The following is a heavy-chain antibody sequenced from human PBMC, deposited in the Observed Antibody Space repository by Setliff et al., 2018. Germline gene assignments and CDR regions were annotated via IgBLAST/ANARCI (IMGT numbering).Heavy chain of an antibody. CDR1: GYTFTSYY. Sequence: ASVKVSCKASGYTFTSYYIHWVRQAPGQGLEWVGIINPSDGSTTYAQKFQGRVTVTRDTSTSTVYMELSSLRSEDTAVYYCVRGLQRTSGYFYYYYMGVWGKGTTVTVS. V-gene: IGHV1-46*01. J-gene: IGHJ6*03. CDR2: INPSDGST. CDR3: VRGLQRTSGYFYYYYMGV.